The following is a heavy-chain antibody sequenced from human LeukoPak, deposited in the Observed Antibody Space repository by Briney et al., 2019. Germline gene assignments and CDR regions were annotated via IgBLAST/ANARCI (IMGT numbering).Heavy chain of an antibody. CDR1: GFTFSSYA. Sequence: GSLRLSCAASGFTFSSYAMSWVRQAPGKGLEWVSAISGSGGSTYYADSVKGRFTISRDNSKNTLYLQMNSLRAEDTAVYYCAKLSSYYDSSGYRSYYFDYWGQGTLVTVSS. J-gene: IGHJ4*02. D-gene: IGHD3-22*01. CDR2: ISGSGGST. V-gene: IGHV3-23*01. CDR3: AKLSSYYDSSGYRSYYFDY.